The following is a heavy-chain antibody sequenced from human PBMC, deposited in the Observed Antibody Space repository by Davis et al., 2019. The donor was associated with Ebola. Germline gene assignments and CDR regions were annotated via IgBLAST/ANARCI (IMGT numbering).Heavy chain of an antibody. V-gene: IGHV4-38-2*02. J-gene: IGHJ4*02. CDR1: GYSISSGYY. CDR3: ARGRDIVATIPDY. D-gene: IGHD5-12*01. Sequence: PSETLSLTCIVSGYSISSGYYWGWVRQPPGKGLEYIGSLHHSGRTYYNPTLKSRVTISVDRSKNQFSLKLSSVTAADTAVYYCARGRDIVATIPDYWGQGTLVTVSS. CDR2: LHHSGRT.